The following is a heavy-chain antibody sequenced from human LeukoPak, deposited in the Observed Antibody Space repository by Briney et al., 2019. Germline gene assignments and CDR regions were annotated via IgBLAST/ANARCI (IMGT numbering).Heavy chain of an antibody. J-gene: IGHJ3*02. CDR1: GGSIRGYY. V-gene: IGHV4-59*08. CDR3: ARQPAATAAFDI. Sequence: SDTLPLTCSVSGGSIRGYYGSWIRQPPGKVLDWIAYVHTNGEAKHNPSLKMRDTISVETPNNQISLRLSSVTAADTAMYYCARQPAATAAFDIWGLGTMVTVSS. CDR2: VHTNGEA.